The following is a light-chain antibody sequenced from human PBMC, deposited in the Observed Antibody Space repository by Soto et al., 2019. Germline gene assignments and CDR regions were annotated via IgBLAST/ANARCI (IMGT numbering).Light chain of an antibody. Sequence: VLTQSPATLSLSPGESATLSCRASQNVGNNLAWYQQKSGQAPRLLIYAASDMATGVPARFSGGMSGTDFTLTISSLEPEDFATYFCQQRSRWPRGTFRRGTKVEMK. V-gene: IGKV3-11*01. CDR3: QQRSRWPRGT. CDR1: QNVGNN. CDR2: AAS. J-gene: IGKJ2*02.